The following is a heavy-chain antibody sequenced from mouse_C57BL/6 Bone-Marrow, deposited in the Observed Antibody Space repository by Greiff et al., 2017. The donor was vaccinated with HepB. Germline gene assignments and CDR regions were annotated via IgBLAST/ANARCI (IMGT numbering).Heavy chain of an antibody. Sequence: QVQLKESGPELVKPGASVKLSCKASGYTFTSYDINWVKQRPGQGLEWIGWIYPRDGSTKYNEKCKGKATLTVDTSSSTAYMELHSLTSEDSAVYFCARGDYGSTVYWYFDVWGTGTTVTVSS. J-gene: IGHJ1*03. D-gene: IGHD1-1*01. CDR1: GYTFTSYD. V-gene: IGHV1-85*01. CDR2: IYPRDGST. CDR3: ARGDYGSTVYWYFDV.